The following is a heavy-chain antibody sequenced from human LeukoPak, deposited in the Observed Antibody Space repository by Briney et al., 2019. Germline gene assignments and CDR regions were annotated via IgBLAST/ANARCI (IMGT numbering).Heavy chain of an antibody. D-gene: IGHD5-18*01. Sequence: GGSLRLSCAASGFTFSNYNMNWVRQPPGKGLQWVSYISSSSNIIYYADSVKGRFTISRDNAKNSLFLQMNSLRAEDTAVYHCRGYTSGYLGGDYWGQGALVTVSS. J-gene: IGHJ4*02. CDR2: ISSSSNII. CDR1: GFTFSNYN. V-gene: IGHV3-48*01. CDR3: RGYTSGYLGGDY.